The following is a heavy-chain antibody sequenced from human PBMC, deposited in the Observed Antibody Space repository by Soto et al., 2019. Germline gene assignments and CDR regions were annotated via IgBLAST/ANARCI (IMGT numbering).Heavy chain of an antibody. J-gene: IGHJ4*02. CDR3: AMRGGTSGYYPWDY. Sequence: EVQLLESGGDLVQPGGSPRLSCAASGFIFSSYGMSWVRQAPGKGLEWVSAMTGSGGVTYYADSVKGRFTISRDNSKNTLYLQMNSLRADGTAVYYCAMRGGTSGYYPWDYWGQGILVTVSS. V-gene: IGHV3-23*01. CDR2: MTGSGGVT. D-gene: IGHD3-22*01. CDR1: GFIFSSYG.